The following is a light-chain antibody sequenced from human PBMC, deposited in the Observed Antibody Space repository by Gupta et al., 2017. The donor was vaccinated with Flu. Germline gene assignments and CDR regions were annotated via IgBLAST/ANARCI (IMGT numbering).Light chain of an antibody. CDR1: QNIGSY. V-gene: IGKV1-39*01. J-gene: IGKJ3*01. CDR3: QQCDNTPST. Sequence: DIQMTQSPSSLSASVGGRITITCRASQNIGSYLNWYQQKPGKAPKLLIYLDSVLQTGVPSRFSGSGSGTHFTLTISRLQPEDFATYFCQQCDNTPSTFGHGTKVEIE. CDR2: LDS.